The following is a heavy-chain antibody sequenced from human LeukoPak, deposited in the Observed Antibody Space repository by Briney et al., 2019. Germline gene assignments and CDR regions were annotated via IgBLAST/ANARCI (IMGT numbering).Heavy chain of an antibody. J-gene: IGHJ3*02. CDR1: GFTFSCYA. V-gene: IGHV3-23*01. CDR2: FSGSGSST. D-gene: IGHD2-2*01. Sequence: ETGGSLRLSCSASGFTFSCYAMSWVRQAPGKGLEWVSAFSGSGSSTYYADSVKGRFTISRDNSKNTLYLQMNSLRAEDTAVYYCAKIQALVVVVPAAIPPDAFDIWGQGTMVTVSS. CDR3: AKIQALVVVVPAAIPPDAFDI.